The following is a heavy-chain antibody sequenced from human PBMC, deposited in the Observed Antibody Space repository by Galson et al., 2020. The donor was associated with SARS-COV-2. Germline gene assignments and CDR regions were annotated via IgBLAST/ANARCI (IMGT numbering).Heavy chain of an antibody. CDR2: ISGSGDTT. Sequence: GGSLRLSCAASGLTFSSYAMNWVRQAPGEDLEWVSAISGSGDTTHYAGSVKGRFTISRDNSKNTLYMQMNSVRAEDTAVYYCAKRLYSSSQSETRGMDVWGQGATVTVSS. V-gene: IGHV3-23*01. D-gene: IGHD6-13*01. CDR1: GLTFSSYA. J-gene: IGHJ6*02. CDR3: AKRLYSSSQSETRGMDV.